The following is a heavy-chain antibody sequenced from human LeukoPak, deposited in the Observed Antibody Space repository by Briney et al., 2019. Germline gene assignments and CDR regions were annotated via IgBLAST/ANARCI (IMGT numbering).Heavy chain of an antibody. CDR2: ISSSSSTI. CDR1: GFTFSSYS. V-gene: IGHV3-48*01. Sequence: GGSLRLSCAASGFTFSSYSMNWVRQAPGEGLEWVSYISSSSSTIYYADSVKGRFTISRDNAKNSLYLHMNSLRAEDTAVYYRARDRGTVTKAACDYWGQGTLVTVSS. CDR3: ARDRGTVTKAACDY. J-gene: IGHJ4*02. D-gene: IGHD4-17*01.